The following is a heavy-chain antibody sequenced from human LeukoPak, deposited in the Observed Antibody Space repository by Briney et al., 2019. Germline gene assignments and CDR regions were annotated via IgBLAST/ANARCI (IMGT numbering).Heavy chain of an antibody. CDR2: FDPEDGET. CDR3: ATNLGSYGWFDP. V-gene: IGHV1-24*01. Sequence: GASLKLSCIPSGYTPPVLSTHCARQPPGLRLERLGGFDPEDGETIYAQKSQGRVTMTEDTSTDTAYMELSSLRSEDTAVYYCATNLGSYGWFDPWGQGTLVTVSS. D-gene: IGHD1-26*01. J-gene: IGHJ5*02. CDR1: GYTPPVLS.